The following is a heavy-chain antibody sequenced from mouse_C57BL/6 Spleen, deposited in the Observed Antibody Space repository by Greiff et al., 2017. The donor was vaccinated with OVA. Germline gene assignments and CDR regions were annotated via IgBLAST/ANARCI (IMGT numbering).Heavy chain of an antibody. V-gene: IGHV1-82*01. CDR2: IYPGDGDT. CDR3: AREDYGAMDY. CDR1: GYAFSSSW. J-gene: IGHJ4*01. D-gene: IGHD1-2*01. Sequence: QVQLQQSGPELVKPGASVKISCKASGYAFSSSWMNWVKQRPGKGLEWIGRIYPGDGDTNYNGKFKGKATLTADKSSSTAYMQLSSRTSEDSAVYCCAREDYGAMDYWGQGTSVTVSS.